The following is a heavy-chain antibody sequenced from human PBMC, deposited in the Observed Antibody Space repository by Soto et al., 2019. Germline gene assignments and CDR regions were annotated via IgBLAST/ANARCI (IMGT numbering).Heavy chain of an antibody. V-gene: IGHV6-1*01. J-gene: IGHJ4*02. CDR3: VKVSGWSYYFDY. CDR1: GDSVSSNSAA. D-gene: IGHD6-19*01. Sequence: SQTLSLTCAISGDSVSSNSAAWNWIRQSPSRGLEWLGRTYYRSKWYNDYAVSVKSRITINPDTSKNQFSLQLNSVTPEDTAVYYCVKVSGWSYYFDYWGQGTLVTVSS. CDR2: TYYRSKWYN.